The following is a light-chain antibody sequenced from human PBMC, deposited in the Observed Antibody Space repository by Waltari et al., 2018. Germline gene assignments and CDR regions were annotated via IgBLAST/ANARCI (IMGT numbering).Light chain of an antibody. Sequence: QPALTQPRSVSGSPGQSVTISCTGRSSDVGGYDYVSWYRQYPGTAPKLILDDVDKRPSGVPDRFSGSKSGNTASLTISGLQAEDEADYYCCAYAGDFLFGGGTKLTVL. V-gene: IGLV2-11*01. CDR1: SSDVGGYDY. J-gene: IGLJ2*01. CDR2: DVD. CDR3: CAYAGDFL.